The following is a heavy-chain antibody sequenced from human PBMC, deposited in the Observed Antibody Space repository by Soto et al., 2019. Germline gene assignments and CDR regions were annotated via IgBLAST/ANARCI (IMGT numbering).Heavy chain of an antibody. CDR2: INPNSGGT. CDR1: GYTFTGYY. Sequence: GASVKVSCKASGYTFTGYYMHWVRQAPGQGLEWMGWINPNSGGTNYAQKFQGWVTMTRDTSISTAYMELSRLRSDDTAVYYCARGLVICYYGMGVWGQGTTVTVAS. V-gene: IGHV1-2*04. J-gene: IGHJ6*02. D-gene: IGHD3-9*01. CDR3: ARGLVICYYGMGV.